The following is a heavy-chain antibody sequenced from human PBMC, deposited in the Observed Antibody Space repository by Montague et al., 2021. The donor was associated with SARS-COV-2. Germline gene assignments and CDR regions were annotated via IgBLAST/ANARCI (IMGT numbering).Heavy chain of an antibody. CDR2: IYYSGST. V-gene: IGHV4-59*01. CDR1: GGSIRSYY. D-gene: IGHD5-18*01. CDR3: ARGSYGPDALDI. J-gene: IGHJ3*02. Sequence: SETLSLTCTVSGGSIRSYYWCWIRQPPGKGLEWIGYIYYSGSTDYNPSLKSRGTISLDTSKNQFSLKLNSVTAADTAVYYCARGSYGPDALDIWGQGTMVTVSS.